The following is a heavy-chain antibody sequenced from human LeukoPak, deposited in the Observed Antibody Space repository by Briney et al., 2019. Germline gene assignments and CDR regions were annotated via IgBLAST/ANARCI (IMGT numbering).Heavy chain of an antibody. J-gene: IGHJ3*01. CDR3: ARRPRAYALDL. V-gene: IGHV3-30-3*01. CDR1: GFNFSTYA. Sequence: PGGSLTLSCTASGFNFSTYALHWVRQAPGEGLDWVALISHGAINKFYSDSVKGRFTVSRDDSKDTLYLHLNTLRPEDTALYYCARRPRAYALDLWGQGTMVTVSS. CDR2: ISHGAINK. D-gene: IGHD2-21*01.